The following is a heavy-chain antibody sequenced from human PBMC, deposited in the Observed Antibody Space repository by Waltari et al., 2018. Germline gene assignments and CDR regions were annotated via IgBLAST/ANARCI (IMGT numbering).Heavy chain of an antibody. D-gene: IGHD2-2*01. V-gene: IGHV3-33*01. CDR2: IWYDGSNK. CDR3: ARSHCSSASCPTKLDY. J-gene: IGHJ4*02. CDR1: GFTFSNYG. Sequence: QVQLVEWGGGVVQPGRSLRLSCAASGFTFSNYGLPWVRQAPGKGLEWVAVIWYDGSNKYYADSVKGRFTISRDNSKNTLYLQMNSLRAEDTAVYYCARSHCSSASCPTKLDYWGQGTLVTVSS.